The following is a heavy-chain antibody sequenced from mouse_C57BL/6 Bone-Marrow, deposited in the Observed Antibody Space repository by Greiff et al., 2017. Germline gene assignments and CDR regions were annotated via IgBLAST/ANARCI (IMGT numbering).Heavy chain of an antibody. J-gene: IGHJ1*03. V-gene: IGHV1-81*01. CDR1: GYTFTSYG. CDR2: IYPRSGNT. Sequence: QVQLKESGAELARPGASVKLSCKASGYTFTSYGIRWVKQRTGQGLEWIGEIYPRSGNTYYNEKFKGKATLTADTSSSTAYMELRRLTSEDSAVYFYERCGLQWDSWYFDVWGTGTTVTVSS. CDR3: ERCGLQWDSWYFDV. D-gene: IGHD1-3*01.